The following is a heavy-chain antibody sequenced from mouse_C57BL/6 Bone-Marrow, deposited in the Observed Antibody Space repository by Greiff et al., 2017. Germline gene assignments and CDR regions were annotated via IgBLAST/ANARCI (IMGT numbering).Heavy chain of an antibody. V-gene: IGHV1-59*01. J-gene: IGHJ2*01. CDR3: ARKGGSYYFDY. CDR1: GYTFTSYW. CDR2: IDPSDSYT. Sequence: QVQLKQPGAELVRPGTSVKLSCKASGYTFTSYWMHWVKQRPGQGLEWIGVIDPSDSYTNYNQKFKGKATLTVDTSSSTAYMQLSSLTSEDSAVYYCARKGGSYYFDYWGQGTTLTVSS.